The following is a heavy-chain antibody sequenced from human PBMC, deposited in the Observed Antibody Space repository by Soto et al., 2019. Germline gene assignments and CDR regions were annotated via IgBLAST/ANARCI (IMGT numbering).Heavy chain of an antibody. CDR2: IIPIPGTA. D-gene: IGHD2-2*01. CDR3: ARSQGSRTSVEIYYYYYYGMDV. V-gene: IGHV1-69*01. CDR1: GGTFGSYA. Sequence: QVQLVQSGAEVKKPGSSVKVSCKASGGTFGSYAISWVRQAPGQGLEWMGGIIPIPGTANYAQKFQGRVTIAADESTSTAYMELSSLRSEDTAVYYCARSQGSRTSVEIYYYYYYGMDVWGQGTTVTVSS. J-gene: IGHJ6*02.